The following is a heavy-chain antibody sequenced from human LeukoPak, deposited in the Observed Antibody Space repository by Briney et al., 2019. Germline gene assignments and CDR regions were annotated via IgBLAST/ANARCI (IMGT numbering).Heavy chain of an antibody. D-gene: IGHD3-22*01. CDR2: ISAYNGNT. CDR1: GGTFSSYA. Sequence: ASVKVSCKASGGTFSSYAISWVRQAPGQGLEWMGWISAYNGNTNYAQKLQGRVTMTTDTSTSTAYMELRSLRSDDTAVYYCARDKFTYYYDSSGYESGFDPWGQGTLVTVSS. J-gene: IGHJ5*02. CDR3: ARDKFTYYYDSSGYESGFDP. V-gene: IGHV1-18*01.